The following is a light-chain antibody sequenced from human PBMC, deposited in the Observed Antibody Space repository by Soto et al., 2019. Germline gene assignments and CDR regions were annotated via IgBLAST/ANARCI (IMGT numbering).Light chain of an antibody. CDR1: SSDVGNYNY. Sequence: QSALTQPASVSGSPGQSITISCTGTSSDVGNYNYVSWYQQHPGKAPKLMIYEVSNRPSGVSNRFSGSKSGNTASLVTSGLQAEDEADYYCSSYTNSDALVFGGGTKLTVL. CDR2: EVS. V-gene: IGLV2-14*01. CDR3: SSYTNSDALV. J-gene: IGLJ3*02.